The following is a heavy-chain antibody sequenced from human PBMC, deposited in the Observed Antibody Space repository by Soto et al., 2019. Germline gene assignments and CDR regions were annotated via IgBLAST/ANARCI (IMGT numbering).Heavy chain of an antibody. CDR3: ARRPTYYYDSSGYYYVTYFDY. CDR2: IYPGDSDT. CDR1: GYSFTSYW. V-gene: IGHV5-51*01. J-gene: IGHJ4*02. D-gene: IGHD3-22*01. Sequence: GESLKISCKGSGYSFTSYWIGWVRQMPGKGLEWMGIIYPGDSDTRYSPSFQGQVTISADKSISTAYLQWSSLKASDTAMYYCARRPTYYYDSSGYYYVTYFDYWGQRTLVTVSS.